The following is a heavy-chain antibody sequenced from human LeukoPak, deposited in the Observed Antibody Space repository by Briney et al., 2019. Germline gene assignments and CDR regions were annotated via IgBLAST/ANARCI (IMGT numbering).Heavy chain of an antibody. J-gene: IGHJ6*03. V-gene: IGHV4-4*07. D-gene: IGHD4-17*01. CDR2: IYTSGST. CDR3: ARDRTVTTRQYYYYYMDV. CDR1: GGSISSYY. Sequence: PSETLSLTCTVSGGSISSYYWSWIRQPAGKGLEWIGRIYTSGSTNYNPSLKSRVTISVDTSKNQFSLKLSSVTAADTAMYYCARDRTVTTRQYYYYYMDVWGKGTTVAVSS.